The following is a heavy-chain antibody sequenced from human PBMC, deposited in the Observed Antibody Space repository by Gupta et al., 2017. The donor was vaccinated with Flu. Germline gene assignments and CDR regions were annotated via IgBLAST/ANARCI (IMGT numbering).Heavy chain of an antibody. CDR2: ISSSGSTI. J-gene: IGHJ6*02. CDR3: ARDYPLLRFLEWLSSPPEDYGMDV. Sequence: EVQLVESGGGLVQPGGSLRLSCAASGFTFSSYEMNWVRQAPGKGLEWVSYISSSGSTIYYADSVKGRFTISRDNGKNSLYLQMNSLRAEDTAVYYCARDYPLLRFLEWLSSPPEDYGMDVWGQGTTVTVPS. CDR1: GFTFSSYE. V-gene: IGHV3-48*03. D-gene: IGHD3-3*01.